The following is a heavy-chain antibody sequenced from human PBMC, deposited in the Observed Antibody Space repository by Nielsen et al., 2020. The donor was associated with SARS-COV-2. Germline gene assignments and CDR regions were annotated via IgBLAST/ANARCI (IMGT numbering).Heavy chain of an antibody. CDR2: IFRGGSTT. Sequence: GGSLRPSCAASGFTFNNYAMSWVRQAPGKGLEWVSVIFRGGSTTYYAESLKGRFTISRDNSWDTLYLRMRDLTAEDTAVYYCAKGGDYGDYYFDYWGQGTVVTVSS. CDR3: AKGGDYGDYYFDY. CDR1: GFTFNNYA. D-gene: IGHD4-17*01. J-gene: IGHJ4*02. V-gene: IGHV3-23*03.